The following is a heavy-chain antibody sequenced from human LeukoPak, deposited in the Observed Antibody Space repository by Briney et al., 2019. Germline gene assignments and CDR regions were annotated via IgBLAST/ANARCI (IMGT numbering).Heavy chain of an antibody. CDR1: GGSISSGGYS. CDR3: ARATGDYGVWYFDL. D-gene: IGHD4-17*01. CDR2: IYHSGST. Sequence: SETLSLTYAVSGGSISSGGYSWSWIRQPPGKGLEWIGYIYHSGSTYYNPSLKSRVTISVDRSKNQFSLKLSSVTAADTAVYYCARATGDYGVWYFDLWGRGTLVTVSS. J-gene: IGHJ2*01. V-gene: IGHV4-30-2*01.